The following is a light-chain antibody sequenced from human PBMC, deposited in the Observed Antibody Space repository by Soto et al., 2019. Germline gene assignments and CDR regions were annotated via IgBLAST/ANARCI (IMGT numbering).Light chain of an antibody. CDR2: GAS. CDR3: QQYGTSPEIT. CDR1: QSVSSSY. V-gene: IGKV3-20*01. J-gene: IGKJ4*01. Sequence: EIVLTQSPGTLSLSPGERATLSCRASQSVSSSYLAWYQQKPGQAPRLLIYGASGRATGIPDRFSGSGSGTDFTLTISRLKPEDFAVYYCQQYGTSPEITFGGGTKVEIK.